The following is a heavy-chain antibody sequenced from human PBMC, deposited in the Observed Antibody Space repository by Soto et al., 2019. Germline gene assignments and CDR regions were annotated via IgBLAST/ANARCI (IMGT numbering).Heavy chain of an antibody. CDR3: AKGHDYGDYGSSYMDV. Sequence: PGGSLRLSGAPSGVTFSSYAISWVRQAPGKGLEWVSAISGSGGSTYYADSVKGRFTISRDNSKNTLYLQMNSLRAEDTAVYYCAKGHDYGDYGSSYMDVWGKGTTVTVPS. J-gene: IGHJ6*03. CDR1: GVTFSSYA. D-gene: IGHD4-17*01. V-gene: IGHV3-23*01. CDR2: ISGSGGST.